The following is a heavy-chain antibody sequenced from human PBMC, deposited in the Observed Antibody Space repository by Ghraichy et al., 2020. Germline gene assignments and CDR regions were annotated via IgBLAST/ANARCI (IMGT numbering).Heavy chain of an antibody. CDR2: ITSSSRFI. CDR1: GFTLSSYS. Sequence: SCVGSGFTLSSYSMNWVRQAPGKGLEWISYITSSSRFISYADSVKGRFTVSRDNAQKSLYLQMKNLRDEDTAVYYCARGSTVVRYYYYDGMDVWGRGTTVTVSS. J-gene: IGHJ6*02. D-gene: IGHD4-23*01. CDR3: ARGSTVVRYYYYDGMDV. V-gene: IGHV3-48*02.